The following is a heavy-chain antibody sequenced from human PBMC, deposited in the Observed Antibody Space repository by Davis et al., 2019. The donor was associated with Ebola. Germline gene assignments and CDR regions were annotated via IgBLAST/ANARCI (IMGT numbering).Heavy chain of an antibody. J-gene: IGHJ3*02. CDR1: GGSISSYY. D-gene: IGHD1-26*01. CDR3: ARDRTHGWELLGGAFDI. CDR2: IYYSGST. V-gene: IGHV4-59*01. Sequence: PSETLSLTCTVSGGSISSYYWSWIRQPPGKGLEWIGYIYYSGSTNYNPSLKSRVTISVDTSKNQFSLKLSSVTAADTAVYYCARDRTHGWELLGGAFDIWGQGTMVTVSS.